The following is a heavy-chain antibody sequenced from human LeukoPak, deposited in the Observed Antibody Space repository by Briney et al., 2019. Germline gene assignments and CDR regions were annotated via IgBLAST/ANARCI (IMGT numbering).Heavy chain of an antibody. CDR3: ASSSFYDFWSGNHDGDY. D-gene: IGHD3-3*01. V-gene: IGHV3-11*01. Sequence: GGSLRLSCAASGFTFSDYYMSWIRQAPGKGLEWVSYISSSGSTIYYADSVKGRFTISRDNAKNSLYLQMNSLRAEDTAVYYCASSSFYDFWSGNHDGDYWGQGTLVTASS. CDR2: ISSSGSTI. CDR1: GFTFSDYY. J-gene: IGHJ4*02.